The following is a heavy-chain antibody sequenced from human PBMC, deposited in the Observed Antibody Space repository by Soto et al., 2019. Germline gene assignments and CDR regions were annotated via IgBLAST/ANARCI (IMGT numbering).Heavy chain of an antibody. CDR2: MNPNRGNT. CDR3: ARAGKLVPAALINWFDP. CDR1: GYTFTSYD. J-gene: IGHJ5*02. D-gene: IGHD2-2*01. Sequence: QVQLVQSGAEVKKPGASVKVSCKASGYTFTSYDINWVRQATGQGLEWMGWMNPNRGNTGYAQKFQGRVTMTRNTSISTAYMELSSLRSEDTAVYYCARAGKLVPAALINWFDPWGQGTLVTVSS. V-gene: IGHV1-8*01.